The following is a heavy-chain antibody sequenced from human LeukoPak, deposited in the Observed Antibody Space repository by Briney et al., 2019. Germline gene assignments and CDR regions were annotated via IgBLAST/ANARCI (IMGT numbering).Heavy chain of an antibody. J-gene: IGHJ4*02. V-gene: IGHV1-69*13. Sequence: GASVTVSCKASGGTFSSYAISWVRQAPGQGLEWMGGIIPIFGTANYAQKFQGRVTITADESTSTAYMELSSLRSEDTAVYYCASGQLERLSNSRIDYWGQGTLVTVSS. CDR3: ASGQLERLSNSRIDY. CDR2: IIPIFGTA. D-gene: IGHD1-1*01. CDR1: GGTFSSYA.